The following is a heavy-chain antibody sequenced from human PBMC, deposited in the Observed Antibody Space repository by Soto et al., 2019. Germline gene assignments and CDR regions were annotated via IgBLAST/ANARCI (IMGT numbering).Heavy chain of an antibody. D-gene: IGHD6-6*01. J-gene: IGHJ6*02. CDR2: VYFTGST. CDR1: GGSISSYY. CDR3: VRGAPTSTPSYGMDV. V-gene: IGHV4-59*01. Sequence: PSETLSLTCIVSGGSISSYYWSWIRERLPPGKGLEWIGYVYFTGSTNYNPSLERRVTISVDTSKNQFYLKLGSVTDADTAVYYCVRGAPTSTPSYGMDVWGRGTTVTVSS.